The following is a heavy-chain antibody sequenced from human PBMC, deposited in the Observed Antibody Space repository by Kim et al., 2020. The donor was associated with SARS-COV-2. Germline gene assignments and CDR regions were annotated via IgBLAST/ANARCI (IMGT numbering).Heavy chain of an antibody. CDR2: INPSGGST. Sequence: ASVKVSCKASGYTFTSYYMHWVRQAPGQGLEWMGIINPSGGSTSYAQKFQGRVAMTRDTSTSTVYMELSSLRSEDTAVYYCARYGNGLGSYPYMHGMDVWGQGTTVTVPS. CDR3: ARYGNGLGSYPYMHGMDV. CDR1: GYTFTSYY. D-gene: IGHD3-10*01. J-gene: IGHJ6*02. V-gene: IGHV1-46*01.